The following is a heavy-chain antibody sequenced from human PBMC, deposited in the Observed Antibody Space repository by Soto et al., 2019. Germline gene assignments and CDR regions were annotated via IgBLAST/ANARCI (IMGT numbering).Heavy chain of an antibody. CDR3: AKNQGVELVPLATVDWFDP. D-gene: IGHD1-26*01. Sequence: HPWGSLRVSGAAPGFIFGNFGMSWVRQAPGKGLEWISSISGSGFKKYYADSVKGRFTISRDNSKSTVYLELNSLSAEDTAVYHCAKNQGVELVPLATVDWFDPWGQGSVVTVSS. J-gene: IGHJ5*02. CDR1: GFIFGNFG. CDR2: ISGSGFKK. V-gene: IGHV3-23*01.